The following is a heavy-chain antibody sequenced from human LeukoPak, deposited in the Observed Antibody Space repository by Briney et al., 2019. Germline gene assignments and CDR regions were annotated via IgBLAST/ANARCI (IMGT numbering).Heavy chain of an antibody. Sequence: GASMKVSCKASGYTFTDYYMHWVRQAPGQGLEWMGWINPNSGGTNYAQKFQGRVTMTRDTSISTAYMELSRLRSDDTAVYYCARARFGSKNWFDPWGQGTLVTVSS. D-gene: IGHD6-13*01. CDR2: INPNSGGT. CDR3: ARARFGSKNWFDP. V-gene: IGHV1-2*02. J-gene: IGHJ5*02. CDR1: GYTFTDYY.